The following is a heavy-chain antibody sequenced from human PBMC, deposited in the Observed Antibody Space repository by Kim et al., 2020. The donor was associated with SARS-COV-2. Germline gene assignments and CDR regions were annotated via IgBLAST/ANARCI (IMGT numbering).Heavy chain of an antibody. V-gene: IGHV1-46*01. CDR3: AREGQSLQHFDY. CDR2: T. D-gene: IGHD1-1*01. J-gene: IGHJ4*02. Sequence: TNYAQRFRGRVTMTRDASTSTLYMELTSLRSEDTAGYFCAREGQSLQHFDYWGQGTPVTVSS.